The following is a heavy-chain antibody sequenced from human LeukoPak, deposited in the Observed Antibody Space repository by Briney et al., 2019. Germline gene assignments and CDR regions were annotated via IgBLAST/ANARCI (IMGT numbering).Heavy chain of an antibody. Sequence: TGGSLRLSCAASGFTFSSYWIHWVRQAPGKGLVWVSRIDTDGSNTNYADSVKGRFTISRDNSKNTLYLQMNSLRAEDTAEYYFAKATYGDYDYYYYMDVWGKGTTVTISS. CDR3: AKATYGDYDYYYYMDV. J-gene: IGHJ6*03. CDR1: GFTFSSYW. D-gene: IGHD4-17*01. CDR2: IDTDGSNT. V-gene: IGHV3-74*01.